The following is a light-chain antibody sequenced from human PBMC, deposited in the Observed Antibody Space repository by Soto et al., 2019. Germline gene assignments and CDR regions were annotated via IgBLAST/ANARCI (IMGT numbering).Light chain of an antibody. CDR3: QQYNNWPRE. J-gene: IGKJ1*01. Sequence: EIVMPQFPATLSVSPGERATLSCRASQSVSGNLAWYQQKPGQAPRLLIYGASTRATGIPARFSGSGSGTEFTLTISSLQSEDFAVYYCQQYNNWPREFGQGTKVEIK. CDR2: GAS. CDR1: QSVSGN. V-gene: IGKV3-15*01.